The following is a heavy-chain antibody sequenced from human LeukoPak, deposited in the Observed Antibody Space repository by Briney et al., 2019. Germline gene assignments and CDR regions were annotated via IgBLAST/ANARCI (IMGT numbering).Heavy chain of an antibody. V-gene: IGHV4-61*01. J-gene: IGHJ4*02. CDR1: GGSVSSGSYY. Sequence: PSETLSLTCTVSGGSVSSGSYYWSWIRQPPGKGLEWIRYIYYSASTNYNPSLKSRVTISVDTSKNQFSLKLSSVTAADTAVYYCARVGSGNYGDHIDYWGQGTLVTVSS. D-gene: IGHD4-17*01. CDR3: ARVGSGNYGDHIDY. CDR2: IYYSAST.